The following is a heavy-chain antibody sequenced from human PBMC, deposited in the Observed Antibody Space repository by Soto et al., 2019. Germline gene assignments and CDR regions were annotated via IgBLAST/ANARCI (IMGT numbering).Heavy chain of an antibody. V-gene: IGHV4-4*07. CDR1: GGSISISNYY. D-gene: IGHD6-6*01. CDR3: ARDTMEGSSRSSYYYYGLDV. Sequence: SETLSLTCIVSGGSISISNYYWNWIRQPAGKGLEWIGHIRSSGTTKYSPSLKSRVTMLLDTSKNQFSLKVSSVTAADTAVYYCARDTMEGSSRSSYYYYGLDVWGQGTTLTVSS. J-gene: IGHJ6*02. CDR2: IRSSGTT.